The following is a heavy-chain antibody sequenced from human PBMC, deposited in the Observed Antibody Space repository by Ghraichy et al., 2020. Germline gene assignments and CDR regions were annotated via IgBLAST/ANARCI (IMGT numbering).Heavy chain of an antibody. CDR2: INHSGST. V-gene: IGHV4-34*01. CDR1: GGPFRGYY. D-gene: IGHD1-26*01. CDR3: ATAGGTINWFDP. J-gene: IGHJ5*02. Sequence: SETLSLTCAVYGGPFRGYYWNWIRQSPGKGLEWIGEINHSGSTNYNPSLKSRVTISVDTSKNQFSLKLSSVTAADTAVYYCATAGGTINWFDPWGQGTLVTVSS.